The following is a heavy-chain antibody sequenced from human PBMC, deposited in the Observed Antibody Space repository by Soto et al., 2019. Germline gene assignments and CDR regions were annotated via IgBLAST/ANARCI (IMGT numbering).Heavy chain of an antibody. CDR1: GGSFSPNH. J-gene: IGHJ6*02. CDR2: IYYGGST. V-gene: IGHV4-59*08. D-gene: IGHD3-3*01. CDR3: ARGLERITIFGVVYYYYGMDV. Sequence: PSETLSLSCTVSGGSFSPNHWTWIRQPPGKGLEWVGYIYYGGSTSYNPSLKSRVTISVDTSKNQFSLKLSSVTAADTAVYYCARGLERITIFGVVYYYYGMDVWGQGTTVT.